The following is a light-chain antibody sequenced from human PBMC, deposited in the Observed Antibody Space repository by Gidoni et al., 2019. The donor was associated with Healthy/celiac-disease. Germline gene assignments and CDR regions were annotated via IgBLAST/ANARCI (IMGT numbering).Light chain of an antibody. V-gene: IGKV1-39*01. CDR1: QNILGY. Sequence: DIQMTQSPSPLSASVGDRVTITCRACQNILGYLNWYQHKPGKAPELLIFGATNLHSGAPSRFSGSGSGTDFSLTISSLQPEDFASYYCQQCYSTSYTFGQGTKVEIK. CDR2: GAT. J-gene: IGKJ2*01. CDR3: QQCYSTSYT.